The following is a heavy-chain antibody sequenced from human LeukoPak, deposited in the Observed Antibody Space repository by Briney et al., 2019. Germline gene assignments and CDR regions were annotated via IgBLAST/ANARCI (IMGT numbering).Heavy chain of an antibody. CDR3: ARDDNWGFDY. Sequence: GGSLRLSCAASGFTFSSYSMNWVRQAPGKGLEGVANIRGSGSGMGYGSYYADSVKGRFTISRDNAKTSLYLQMNSLRADDTAVYYCARDDNWGFDYWGQGALVTVSS. J-gene: IGHJ4*02. D-gene: IGHD7-27*01. V-gene: IGHV3-48*04. CDR1: GFTFSSYS. CDR2: IRGSGSGMGYGS.